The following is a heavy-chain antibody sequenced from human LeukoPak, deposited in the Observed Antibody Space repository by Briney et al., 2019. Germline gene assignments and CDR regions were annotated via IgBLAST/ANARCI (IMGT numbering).Heavy chain of an antibody. CDR2: ISRSSSYI. D-gene: IGHD3-10*01. V-gene: IGHV3-21*04. Sequence: GGSLRLSCAASGFTVSSYSMNWVRQAPGKGLEWVSSISRSSSYIYYADSVKGRFTISRDNSKNTLYVQMNSLTGEDTAVYYCAKGGSGSYYKKGFDYWGQGTLVTVSS. J-gene: IGHJ4*02. CDR3: AKGGSGSYYKKGFDY. CDR1: GFTVSSYS.